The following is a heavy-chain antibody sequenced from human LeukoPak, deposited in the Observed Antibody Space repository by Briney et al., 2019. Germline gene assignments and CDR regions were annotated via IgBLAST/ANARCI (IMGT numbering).Heavy chain of an antibody. CDR1: GYTFTSYY. V-gene: IGHV1-46*01. J-gene: IGHJ5*02. CDR3: ARVGRVVPAAMIWFDP. Sequence: GASVKVSCKASGYTFTSYYMHWVRQAPGQGLEWMGIINPSGGSTSYAQKFQGRVTMTRDTSISTAYMELSRLRSDDTAVYYCARVGRVVPAAMIWFDPWGQGTLVTVSS. D-gene: IGHD2-2*01. CDR2: INPSGGST.